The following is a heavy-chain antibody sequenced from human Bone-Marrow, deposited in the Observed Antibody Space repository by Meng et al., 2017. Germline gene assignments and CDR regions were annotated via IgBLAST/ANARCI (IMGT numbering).Heavy chain of an antibody. Sequence: VPPGPSEAEVKQPGASVNTSCNASGYTFTSYGVTWVRQAPGQGLEWMGWITAYNGLTRYEQKFQGRVMLTTDTSTTTAYVELRSLTFDDTAVYYCARNPRSEYSGYDYWGQGTLVTVSS. CDR3: ARNPRSEYSGYDY. V-gene: IGHV1-18*01. CDR2: ITAYNGLT. J-gene: IGHJ4*02. CDR1: GYTFTSYG. D-gene: IGHD5-12*01.